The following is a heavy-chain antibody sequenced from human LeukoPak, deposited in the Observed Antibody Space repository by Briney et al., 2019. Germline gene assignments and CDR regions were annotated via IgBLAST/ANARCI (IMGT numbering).Heavy chain of an antibody. CDR3: ARPTITMVRGFVP. V-gene: IGHV4-39*01. J-gene: IGHJ5*02. Sequence: SETLSLTCTVSGGSISSSSYYWGWIRQPPGKGLEWIGSIYYSGSTYYNPSLKSRVTISVDTSKDQFSLKLSSVTAADTAVYYCARPTITMVRGFVPWAQGSLVSVSS. CDR2: IYYSGST. CDR1: GGSISSSSYY. D-gene: IGHD3-10*01.